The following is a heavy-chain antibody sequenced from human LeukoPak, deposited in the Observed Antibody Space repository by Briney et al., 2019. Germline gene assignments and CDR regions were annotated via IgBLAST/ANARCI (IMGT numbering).Heavy chain of an antibody. J-gene: IGHJ4*02. D-gene: IGHD4-17*01. CDR3: ASYGDYEGFDY. Sequence: ETLSLTCAVYGGSFSGYYWSWIRQPPGKGLEWVSAISGSGGSTYYADSVKGRFTISRDNSKNTLYLQMNSLRAEDTAVYYCASYGDYEGFDYWGQGTLVTVSS. CDR1: GGSFSGYY. V-gene: IGHV3-23*01. CDR2: ISGSGGST.